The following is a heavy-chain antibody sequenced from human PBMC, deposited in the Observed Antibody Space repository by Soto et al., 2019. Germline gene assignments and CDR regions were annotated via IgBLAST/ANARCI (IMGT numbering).Heavy chain of an antibody. D-gene: IGHD3-22*01. Sequence: QVQLQESGPGLVKPSETLSLTCTVSGGSISSYYWSWIRQPAGKGLEWIGRIYTSGSTNYNPSLKRRVTMSVDTSKNQFSLKLSSVTAADTAVYYCAREGRDSSGYYRHYYYGMDVWGQGTTVTVSS. J-gene: IGHJ6*02. CDR3: AREGRDSSGYYRHYYYGMDV. V-gene: IGHV4-4*07. CDR1: GGSISSYY. CDR2: IYTSGST.